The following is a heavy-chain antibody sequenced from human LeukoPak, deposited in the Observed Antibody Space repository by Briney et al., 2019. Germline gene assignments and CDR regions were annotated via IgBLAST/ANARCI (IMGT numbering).Heavy chain of an antibody. CDR3: ARDGSWYDYGDYGCY. V-gene: IGHV3-48*03. D-gene: IGHD4-17*01. CDR1: GFTFSSYE. Sequence: GGSLRLSCAASGFTFSSYEMNWVRQAPGKGLEWVSYISSSGSTIYYADSVKGRFTISRDNAKNSLYLQMNSLRAEDTAVYYCARDGSWYDYGDYGCYWGQGTLVTVSS. CDR2: ISSSGSTI. J-gene: IGHJ4*02.